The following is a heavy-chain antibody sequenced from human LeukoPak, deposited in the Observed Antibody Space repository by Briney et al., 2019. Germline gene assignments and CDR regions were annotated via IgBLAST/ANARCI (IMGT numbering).Heavy chain of an antibody. CDR1: GFTVSSNY. V-gene: IGHV3-53*01. J-gene: IGHJ4*02. D-gene: IGHD2-15*01. CDR3: TKRVVVGATKYFDY. CDR2: SGSGGGT. Sequence: GGSLRLSCAASGFTVSSNYMSWVRQAPGKGLEWVSSSGSGGGTYYADSVKGRFTISRDNSKNTLYLQMNSLRAEDTAVYYCTKRVVVGATKYFDYWGQGALVTVSS.